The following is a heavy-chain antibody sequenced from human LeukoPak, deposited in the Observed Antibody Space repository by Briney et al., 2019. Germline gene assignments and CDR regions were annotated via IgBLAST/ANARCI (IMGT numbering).Heavy chain of an antibody. CDR2: MYISGDT. Sequence: SETLSLTCTVSGGSISSYFWSWIRQPAGKGLEWIGRMYISGDTNYNTSLKSRVTMSLDTSKNQFSLKLTSVTAADTAVYYCAIDLVGVVSGFDIWGQGTMVTVSS. CDR1: GGSISSYF. J-gene: IGHJ3*02. V-gene: IGHV4-4*07. CDR3: AIDLVGVVSGFDI. D-gene: IGHD2-15*01.